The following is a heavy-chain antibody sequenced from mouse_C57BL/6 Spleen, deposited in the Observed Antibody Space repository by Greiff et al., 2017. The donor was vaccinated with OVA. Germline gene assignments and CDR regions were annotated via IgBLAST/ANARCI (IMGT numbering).Heavy chain of an antibody. Sequence: EVNVVESGGGLVKPGGSLKLSCAASGFTFSDYGMHWVRQAPEKGLEWVAYISSGSSTIYYADTVKGRFTISRDNAKNTLFLQMTSLRSEDTAMYYCARGGNLYYYAMDYWGQGTSVTVSS. D-gene: IGHD2-1*01. J-gene: IGHJ4*01. V-gene: IGHV5-17*01. CDR1: GFTFSDYG. CDR3: ARGGNLYYYAMDY. CDR2: ISSGSSTI.